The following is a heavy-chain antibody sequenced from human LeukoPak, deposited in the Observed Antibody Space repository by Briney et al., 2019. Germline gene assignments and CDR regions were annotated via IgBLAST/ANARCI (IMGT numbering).Heavy chain of an antibody. CDR2: ISWNSGSI. J-gene: IGHJ4*02. CDR1: GFTFSSYA. V-gene: IGHV3-9*01. CDR3: AKGAVAGTLGPLDY. D-gene: IGHD6-19*01. Sequence: GGSLRLSCAASGFTFSSYAMHWVRQAPGKGLEWVSGISWNSGSIGYADSVKGRFTISRDNAKNSLYLQMNSLRAEDTALYYCAKGAVAGTLGPLDYWGREPWSPSPQ.